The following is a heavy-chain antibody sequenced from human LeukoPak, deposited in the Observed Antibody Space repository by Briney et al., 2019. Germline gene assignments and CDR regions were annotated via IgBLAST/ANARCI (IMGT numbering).Heavy chain of an antibody. Sequence: ASVKVSSKASGYTFTSYEINWVRQATGQGLEWMGWMNPNSGNTGYAQKFQGRVTITRNTSISTAYMELSSLRSGDTAVYYCARGILRFLEWLRTELDYWGQGTLVTVSS. D-gene: IGHD3-3*01. V-gene: IGHV1-8*03. CDR3: ARGILRFLEWLRTELDY. CDR1: GYTFTSYE. J-gene: IGHJ4*02. CDR2: MNPNSGNT.